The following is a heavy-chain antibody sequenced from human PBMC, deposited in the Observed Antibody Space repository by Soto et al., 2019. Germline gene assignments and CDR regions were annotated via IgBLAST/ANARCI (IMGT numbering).Heavy chain of an antibody. CDR2: INQDGTQK. CDR3: ARGXXXXXAX. CDR1: GFTLSSYW. J-gene: IGHJ1*01. V-gene: IGHV3-7*01. D-gene: IGHD3-16*01. Sequence: PGGSLRLSCVASGFTLSSYWMHWVRQTPGKGLEWVANINQDGTQKHYVDSVKGRFTISRDNARRSLYLQMNSLRAEDTAVYFCARGXXXXXAXWXXGXXVTVSS.